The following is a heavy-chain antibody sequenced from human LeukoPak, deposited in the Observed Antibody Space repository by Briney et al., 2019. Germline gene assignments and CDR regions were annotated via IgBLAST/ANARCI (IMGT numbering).Heavy chain of an antibody. Sequence: PSETLSLTCAVSGYSISSGYYWGWIRQPPGKGLEWIGSIYHSGSTYYNPSLKSRVTISVDTSKNQFSLKLSSVTAADTAVYYCARRGFDSNPFDYWGQGTLVTVSP. D-gene: IGHD3-22*01. V-gene: IGHV4-38-2*01. J-gene: IGHJ4*02. CDR1: GYSISSGYY. CDR2: IYHSGST. CDR3: ARRGFDSNPFDY.